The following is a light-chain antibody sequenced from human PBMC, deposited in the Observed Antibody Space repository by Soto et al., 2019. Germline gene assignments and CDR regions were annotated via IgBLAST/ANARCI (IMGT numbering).Light chain of an antibody. J-gene: IGLJ3*02. V-gene: IGLV1-44*01. CDR2: RDN. Sequence: QSVLTQPPSASGTPGQRVTISCSGGSSNIGSNTVNWYQQFPGTAPKLLIYRDNQRPSGVPDRFSGSKSGTSASLAIRGLQSEDEAEYYCAAWDDRLNGPVFGGGTKVTVL. CDR1: SSNIGSNT. CDR3: AAWDDRLNGPV.